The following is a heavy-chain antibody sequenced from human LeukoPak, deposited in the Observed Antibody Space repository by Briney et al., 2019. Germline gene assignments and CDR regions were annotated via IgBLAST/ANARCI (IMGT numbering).Heavy chain of an antibody. Sequence: GRSLRLSCAASGFTFSSYAMHWVRQAPGKGLEWVAVISYDGSNKYYADSVKGRFTISRDNSKNTLYLQMNSLRAEDTAVYCCVDSSSSGYYYADYWGQGTLVTVSS. D-gene: IGHD3-22*01. V-gene: IGHV3-30*04. CDR2: ISYDGSNK. J-gene: IGHJ4*02. CDR3: VDSSSSGYYYADY. CDR1: GFTFSSYA.